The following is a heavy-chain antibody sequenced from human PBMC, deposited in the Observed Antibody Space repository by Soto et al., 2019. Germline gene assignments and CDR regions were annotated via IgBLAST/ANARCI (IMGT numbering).Heavy chain of an antibody. CDR3: TTDTDGDYEGYFDY. CDR2: IKSKTDGGTT. J-gene: IGHJ4*02. CDR1: GFTFSNAW. Sequence: EVQLVESGGGLVKPGGSLRLSCAASGFTFSNAWMSWVRQAPGKGLEWVGRIKSKTDGGTTDYAAPVKGRFTISRDDSKNTLYLQMNSLKTEDTAVYYCTTDTDGDYEGYFDYWGQGTLVIVSS. D-gene: IGHD4-17*01. V-gene: IGHV3-15*01.